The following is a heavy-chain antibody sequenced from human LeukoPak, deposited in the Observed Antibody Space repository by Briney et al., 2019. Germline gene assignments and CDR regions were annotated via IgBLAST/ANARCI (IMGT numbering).Heavy chain of an antibody. CDR2: IYHSGST. V-gene: IGHV4-30-2*01. D-gene: IGHD4-23*01. Sequence: SETLSLTCSVSGVSISAYYWSWIRQPPGKGLEWIGYIYHSGSTYYNPSLKSRVTISVDRSKNQFSLKLSSVTAADTAVYYCARVSYGGNSDQPLDPWGQGTLVTVSS. CDR3: ARVSYGGNSDQPLDP. CDR1: GVSISAYY. J-gene: IGHJ5*02.